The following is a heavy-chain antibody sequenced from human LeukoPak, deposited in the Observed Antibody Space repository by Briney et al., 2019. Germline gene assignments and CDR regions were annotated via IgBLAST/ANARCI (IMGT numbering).Heavy chain of an antibody. J-gene: IGHJ6*03. CDR3: ARGFVVVPAAIDWFVRYYYYYMDV. CDR1: GGSISSYY. CDR2: INHSGST. Sequence: PSETLSLTCTVSGGSISSYYWSWIRQPPGKGLEWIGEINHSGSTNYNPSLKSRVTISVDTSKNQFSLKLSSVTAADTAVYYCARGFVVVPAAIDWFVRYYYYYMDVWGKGTTVTVSS. V-gene: IGHV4-34*01. D-gene: IGHD2-2*02.